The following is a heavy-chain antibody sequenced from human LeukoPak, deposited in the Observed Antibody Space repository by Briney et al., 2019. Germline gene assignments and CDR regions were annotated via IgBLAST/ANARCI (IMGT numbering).Heavy chain of an antibody. Sequence: GGSLRLSCAASGFTFSTYWMSWVRQAPGKGLEWVANINQDGSATNYVDSAKGRFIVSRDNAKNSAFLQMSSLRAEDTAVYYCAIAAGWEQAYWGQGTLVTVSS. CDR1: GFTFSTYW. CDR3: AIAAGWEQAY. CDR2: INQDGSAT. V-gene: IGHV3-7*01. J-gene: IGHJ4*02. D-gene: IGHD1-26*01.